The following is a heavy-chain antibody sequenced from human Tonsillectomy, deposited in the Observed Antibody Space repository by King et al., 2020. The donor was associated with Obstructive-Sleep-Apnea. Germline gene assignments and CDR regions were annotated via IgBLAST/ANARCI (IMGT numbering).Heavy chain of an antibody. J-gene: IGHJ5*02. V-gene: IGHV3-33*06. CDR1: GFNFSSYA. CDR2: IWYDGSNK. D-gene: IGHD1-20*01. Sequence: VQLVESGGGVVQPGRSLRLSCAASGFNFSSYAMHWVRQAPGKGLEWVAVIWYDGSNKFYGDSVKGRFTISRDNSQNTLYLQMNGLRAEDAAVYYCAKGPGITGSKWGNWIDPWGQGTLVTVSS. CDR3: AKGPGITGSKWGNWIDP.